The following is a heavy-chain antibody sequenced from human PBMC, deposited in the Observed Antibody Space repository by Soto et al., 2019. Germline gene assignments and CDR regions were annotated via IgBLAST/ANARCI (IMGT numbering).Heavy chain of an antibody. D-gene: IGHD3-10*01. J-gene: IGHJ4*02. V-gene: IGHV3-7*05. CDR2: IKEDGSER. Sequence: EVQLVESGGGLVQPGGSLRLSCAASGFTFSNYWMSWVRQAPGKGLEWVANIKEDGSERNYVDSVKGRLTTSRDNAKNSLYLQLNNLGAEDTAVYSCARAGSENDYWGQGTLVTVSS. CDR1: GFTFSNYW. CDR3: ARAGSENDY.